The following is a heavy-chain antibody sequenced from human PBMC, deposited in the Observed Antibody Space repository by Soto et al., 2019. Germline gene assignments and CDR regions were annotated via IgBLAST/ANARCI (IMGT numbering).Heavy chain of an antibody. CDR3: AKARYYGSGSYYYYYGMDV. CDR1: GFTFSSYA. D-gene: IGHD3-10*01. CDR2: ISGSGGST. J-gene: IGHJ6*02. V-gene: IGHV3-23*01. Sequence: GGSLRLSCAASGFTFSSYAMSWVRQAPGKGLEWVSAISGSGGSTYYADSEKGRFTISRDNSKNTLYLQMNSLRAEDTAVYYCAKARYYGSGSYYYYYGMDVWGQGTTVTVSS.